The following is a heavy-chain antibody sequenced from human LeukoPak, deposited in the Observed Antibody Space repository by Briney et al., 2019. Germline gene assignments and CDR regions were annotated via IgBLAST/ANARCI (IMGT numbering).Heavy chain of an antibody. D-gene: IGHD3-10*01. CDR1: GFTFSSYA. V-gene: IGHV3-30*04. Sequence: GGSLRLSCAASGFTFSSYAMHWVRQAPGKGLEWVAVISYDGSNKYYADSVKGRCTISRDNSKNTLYLQMNSLRAEDTAVYYCAKDRLITMVRGVSGFDPWGQGTLVTVSS. CDR3: AKDRLITMVRGVSGFDP. CDR2: ISYDGSNK. J-gene: IGHJ5*02.